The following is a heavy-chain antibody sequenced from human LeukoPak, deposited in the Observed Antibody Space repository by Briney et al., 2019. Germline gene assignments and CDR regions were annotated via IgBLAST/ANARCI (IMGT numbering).Heavy chain of an antibody. CDR1: GYTFTGYY. CDR2: INPNSGGT. V-gene: IGHV1-2*02. Sequence: ASVKVSCKASGYTFTGYYMHWVRQAPGQGLEWMGWINPNSGGTNYAQKFQGRVTMTRDTSISTAYTELSRLRSDDTAVYYCARVVRTATTYFDYWGQGTLVTVSS. D-gene: IGHD6-25*01. J-gene: IGHJ4*02. CDR3: ARVVRTATTYFDY.